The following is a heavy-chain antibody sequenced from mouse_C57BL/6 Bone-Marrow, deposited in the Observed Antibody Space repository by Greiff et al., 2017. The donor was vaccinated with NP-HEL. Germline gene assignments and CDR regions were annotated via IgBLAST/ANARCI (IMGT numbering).Heavy chain of an antibody. Sequence: VQLQQPGAELVRPGTSVKLSCKASGYTFTSYWMHWVKQRPGQGLEWIGVIDPSDSYTNYNQKFKGKATLTVDTSSSTAYMQLSSLTSEDSAVYYCARWLLLDFDYWGQGTTLTVSS. CDR2: IDPSDSYT. V-gene: IGHV1-59*01. D-gene: IGHD2-3*01. CDR3: ARWLLLDFDY. CDR1: GYTFTSYW. J-gene: IGHJ2*01.